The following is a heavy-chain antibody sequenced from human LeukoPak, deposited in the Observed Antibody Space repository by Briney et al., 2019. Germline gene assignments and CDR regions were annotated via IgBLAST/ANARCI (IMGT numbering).Heavy chain of an antibody. CDR1: GGSISSSSYY. D-gene: IGHD3-3*01. CDR2: IYYSGST. Sequence: SETLSLTCTVSGGSISSSSYYWGWIRQPPGKGLEWIGSIYYSGSTYYNPSLKSRVTISVDTSKNQFSLKLSSVTAADTAVYYCARRNYDFWSGSQHMDVWGKGTTVTVSS. V-gene: IGHV4-39*01. CDR3: ARRNYDFWSGSQHMDV. J-gene: IGHJ6*03.